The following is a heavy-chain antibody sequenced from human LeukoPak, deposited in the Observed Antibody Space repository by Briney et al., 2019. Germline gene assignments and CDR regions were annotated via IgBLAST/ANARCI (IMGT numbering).Heavy chain of an antibody. CDR1: AFTFSSYG. V-gene: IGHV3-30*02. J-gene: IGHJ4*02. CDR2: IRYDGSNK. Sequence: VGSLRLSCAASAFTFSSYGMHWVRQAPGKGLEWVAFIRYDGSNKYYADSVKGRFTISRDNSKNTLYLQMNSLRAEDTAVYYCAKFSDYSNPLDYWGQGTLVTVSS. D-gene: IGHD4-11*01. CDR3: AKFSDYSNPLDY.